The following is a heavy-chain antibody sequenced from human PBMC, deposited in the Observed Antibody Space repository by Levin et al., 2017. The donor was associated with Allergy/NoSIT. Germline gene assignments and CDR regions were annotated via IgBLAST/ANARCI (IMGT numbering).Heavy chain of an antibody. D-gene: IGHD3-10*01. V-gene: IGHV3-11*01. CDR1: GFTFSDYY. Sequence: LSLTCAASGFTFSDYYMSWIRQAPGKGLEWVSYISSSGSTIYYADSVKGRFTISRDNAKNSLYLQMNSLRAEDTAVYYCARVLKDYYGSEWFDPWGQGTLVTVSS. CDR3: ARVLKDYYGSEWFDP. J-gene: IGHJ5*02. CDR2: ISSSGSTI.